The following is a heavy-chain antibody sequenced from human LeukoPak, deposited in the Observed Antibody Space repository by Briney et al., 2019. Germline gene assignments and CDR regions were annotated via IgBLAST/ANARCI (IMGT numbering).Heavy chain of an antibody. J-gene: IGHJ5*02. Sequence: SETLSLTCTVSGDSFSSVTDYWAWIRQPPGKGLEWIASGDYSGGTYYNPSLKSRVTISVDTSKNQFSLKLSSVTAADTAVYYCARGHGAGFDPWGQGTLVTVSS. CDR2: GDYSGGT. V-gene: IGHV4-39*07. CDR3: ARGHGAGFDP. CDR1: GDSFSSVTDY.